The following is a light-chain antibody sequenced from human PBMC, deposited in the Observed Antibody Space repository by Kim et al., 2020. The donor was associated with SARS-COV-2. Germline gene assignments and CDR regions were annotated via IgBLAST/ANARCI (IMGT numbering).Light chain of an antibody. CDR1: SSGVGGYIC. J-gene: IGLJ1*01. CDR2: DVS. Sequence: GQSFTISCSGTSSGVGGYICVSWYQQYPGKAPKLMIYDVSQRTSGFSNRFSGSKSCNRASLTISGLQAEDEADYYCSSYTSSSTYVFGTGTKVTVL. V-gene: IGLV2-14*04. CDR3: SSYTSSSTYV.